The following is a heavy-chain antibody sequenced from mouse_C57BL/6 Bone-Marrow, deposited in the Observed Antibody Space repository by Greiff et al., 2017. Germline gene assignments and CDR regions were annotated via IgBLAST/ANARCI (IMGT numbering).Heavy chain of an antibody. CDR1: GFTIKDDY. CDR3: TSSPSYFDY. J-gene: IGHJ2*01. D-gene: IGHD1-1*01. V-gene: IGHV14-4*01. CDR2: IDPENGDT. Sequence: EVQLLESGAELVRPGASVKLSCTASGFTIKDDYMHWVKQRPEQGLEWIGWIDPENGDTEYASKFQGKATITADTSSNTAYLQLSSLTSEDTAVYYCTSSPSYFDYWGQGTTLTVSS.